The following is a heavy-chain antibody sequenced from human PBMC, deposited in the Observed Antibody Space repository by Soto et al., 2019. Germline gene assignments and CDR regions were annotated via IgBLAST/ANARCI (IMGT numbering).Heavy chain of an antibody. V-gene: IGHV4-39*01. CDR2: IYYSGST. J-gene: IGHJ6*02. D-gene: IGHD2-15*01. Sequence: SETLSLTCTVSGGSISSSSYYWGWIRQPPGKGLEWIGSIYYSGSTYYNPSLKSRVTISVDTSKNQFSLKLSSVTAADTAVYYCARLLVVVVIDSDGMDVWGQGTTVTVSS. CDR1: GGSISSSSYY. CDR3: ARLLVVVVIDSDGMDV.